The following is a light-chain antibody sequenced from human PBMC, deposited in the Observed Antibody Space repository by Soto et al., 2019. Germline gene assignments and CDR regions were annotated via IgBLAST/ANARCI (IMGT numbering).Light chain of an antibody. CDR2: GAS. V-gene: IGKV3-15*01. Sequence: EIVMTQSPATLSVSPGERVTLSCRASQSVSSNLAWYQQKPGQAPRLLISGASTRATGVPARFSGSGSGTEFTFTISSLQSEDFAVYSCQQHNSRPPTFGQGTKVEIK. CDR1: QSVSSN. CDR3: QQHNSRPPT. J-gene: IGKJ1*01.